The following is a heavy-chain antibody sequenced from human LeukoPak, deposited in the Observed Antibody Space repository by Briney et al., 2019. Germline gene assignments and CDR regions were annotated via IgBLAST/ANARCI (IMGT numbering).Heavy chain of an antibody. CDR1: GFIFNHYV. CDR2: IWSDGTNQ. J-gene: IGHJ4*02. V-gene: IGHV3-33*01. D-gene: IGHD4-11*01. Sequence: GGSLRLSCAAAGFIFNHYVMHWVRQAPGKGLEWVAVIWSDGTNQYYADSVKGRFTISRDDSGNTVYLQMNSLRPEDTGVYYCARDAQRGFDYSNSLEYWGQGTPVTVST. CDR3: ARDAQRGFDYSNSLEY.